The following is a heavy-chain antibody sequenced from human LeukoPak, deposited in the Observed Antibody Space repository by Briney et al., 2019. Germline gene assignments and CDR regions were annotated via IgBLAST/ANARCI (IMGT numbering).Heavy chain of an antibody. Sequence: SEILSLTCTVSGGSISYYYWSWIRQSPGKGLEWIGYIYYSGTTNYNPSLKSRVTISVDTSKNQFSLQLRSVTAADTAVYYCAREDPQTTVPEGMDVWGQGTTVTISS. CDR3: AREDPQTTVPEGMDV. CDR2: IYYSGTT. CDR1: GGSISYYY. D-gene: IGHD4-17*01. J-gene: IGHJ6*02. V-gene: IGHV4-59*01.